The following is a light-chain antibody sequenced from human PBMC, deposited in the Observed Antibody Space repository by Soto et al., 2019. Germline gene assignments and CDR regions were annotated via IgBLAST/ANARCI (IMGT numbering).Light chain of an antibody. CDR1: SGDVGGYNY. CDR2: DVS. CDR3: SSYTSSSTPVV. J-gene: IGLJ2*01. Sequence: QSALTQPASVSGSPGQSITISCTGTSGDVGGYNYVSWYQQHPGKAPKLMIYDVSNRPSGVSNRFSGSKSGNTASLTISGLKTEDGADYYCSSYTSSSTPVVFGGGTKLTVL. V-gene: IGLV2-14*01.